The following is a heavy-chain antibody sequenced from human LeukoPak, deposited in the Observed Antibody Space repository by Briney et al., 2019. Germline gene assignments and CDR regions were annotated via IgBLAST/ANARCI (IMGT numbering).Heavy chain of an antibody. D-gene: IGHD3-16*01. CDR2: FHNSGTS. CDR1: DDSISDYY. Sequence: SETLPLTCTVSDDSISDYYRGWIRHPPGKGLEWIGYFHNSGTSTYNPSLKSRVTISADTSKNQFSLKLNSLTTADTAVYYCTRGAGWLIDYWGQGILVTVSS. CDR3: TRGAGWLIDY. V-gene: IGHV4-59*01. J-gene: IGHJ4*02.